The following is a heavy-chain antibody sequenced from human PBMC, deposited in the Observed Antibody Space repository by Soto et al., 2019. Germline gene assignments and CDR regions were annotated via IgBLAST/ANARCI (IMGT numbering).Heavy chain of an antibody. D-gene: IGHD5-12*01. CDR2: IYSGGTT. CDR1: GFSVTANY. Sequence: EVQVVESGGGLIQPGGSLRLSCEVSGFSVTANYMSWVRQAPGKGLEWVSVIYSGGTTYYVDSVKGRFSISRDISQTTLYLQMSRMRAEVTAVYYCHGYGYWGQGTLVTVSS. J-gene: IGHJ4*02. V-gene: IGHV3-53*01. CDR3: HGYGY.